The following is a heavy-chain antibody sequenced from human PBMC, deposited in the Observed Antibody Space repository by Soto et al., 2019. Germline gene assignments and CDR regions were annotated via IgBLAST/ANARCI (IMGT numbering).Heavy chain of an antibody. Sequence: QITLKESGPTLVKPTQTLTLTCSFSGFSLSTTGVGVGWIRQSPGKALEWLAIIYWDNDKRYSPSLKSRVTITKDTSKNQVVLTATNMDRVDTGTYSCARSLWFGELHWGQGALVTVSS. CDR3: ARSLWFGELH. J-gene: IGHJ4*02. CDR2: IYWDNDK. CDR1: GFSLSTTGVG. V-gene: IGHV2-5*02. D-gene: IGHD3-10*01.